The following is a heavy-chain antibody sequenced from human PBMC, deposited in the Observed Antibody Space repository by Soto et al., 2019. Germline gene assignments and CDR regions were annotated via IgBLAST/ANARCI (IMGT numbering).Heavy chain of an antibody. J-gene: IGHJ6*03. CDR1: GGSISSGGYY. Sequence: PSETLSLTCTVSGGSISSGGYYWSWIRYHPGKGLEWIGYIYYSVSTYYNPSLKSRVTISVDTSKNSFSLKLSSVTAADTAVYYCARGTYYYYMDVWGKGTTVTVSS. V-gene: IGHV4-31*03. CDR3: ARGTYYYYMDV. CDR2: IYYSVST.